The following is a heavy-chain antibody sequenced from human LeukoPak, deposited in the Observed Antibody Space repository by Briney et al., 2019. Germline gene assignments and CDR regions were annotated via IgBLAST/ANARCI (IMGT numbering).Heavy chain of an antibody. CDR2: LYVDGNT. V-gene: IGHV3-53*01. CDR3: AGDQWLALQH. D-gene: IGHD6-19*01. J-gene: IGHJ1*01. CDR1: GFTVSNNY. Sequence: GGALRLSCAASGFTVSNNYMSWVSQAPGKGLVWVSVLYVDGNTYYADSVKGRFTISRDNSKNTLYLQMSSLRAEDTAVYYCAGDQWLALQHWGQGTLVTVSS.